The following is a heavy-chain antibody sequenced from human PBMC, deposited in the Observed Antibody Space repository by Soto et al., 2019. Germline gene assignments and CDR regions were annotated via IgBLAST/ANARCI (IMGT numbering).Heavy chain of an antibody. CDR1: GGSISSYY. CDR3: ARGLLTSFSWYNQGGWFGL. Sequence: SETLSLTCTVSGGSISSYYWSWIRQPPGKGLEWVGYIYYSGSTNYNPSLKSRVTISVDTSKNQFSLKLSSVTAAGTAVYYCARGLLTSFSWYNQGGWFGLRGPGTLVTVFS. D-gene: IGHD6-13*01. J-gene: IGHJ5*02. CDR2: IYYSGST. V-gene: IGHV4-59*01.